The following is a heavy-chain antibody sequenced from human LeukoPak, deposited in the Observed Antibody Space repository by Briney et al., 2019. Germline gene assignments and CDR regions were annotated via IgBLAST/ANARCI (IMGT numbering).Heavy chain of an antibody. CDR1: GFTFSSYW. J-gene: IGHJ4*02. D-gene: IGHD1-1*01. Sequence: GGSLRLSCAASGFTFSSYWMSWVRQAPGKGLEWVANIKQDGSEKYYVDSVKGRFTVSRDSAKNSLYLQMNSLRAEDTAVYYCARWQLERPYHFDCWGQGALVTVSS. CDR3: ARWQLERPYHFDC. CDR2: IKQDGSEK. V-gene: IGHV3-7*01.